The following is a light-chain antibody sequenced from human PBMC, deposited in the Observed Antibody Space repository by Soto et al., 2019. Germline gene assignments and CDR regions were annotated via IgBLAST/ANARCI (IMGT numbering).Light chain of an antibody. CDR1: QSISSW. CDR3: MQPLQSWT. J-gene: IGKJ1*01. V-gene: IGKV2-28*01. Sequence: MTQSPSTLSASVGDRVTITCRASQSISSWLAWYQQKPGQSPQLLIYLGSNRASGVPDRFSGSGSGTDFTLKISRVEAEDVGVYYCMQPLQSWTFGQGTKVDIK. CDR2: LGS.